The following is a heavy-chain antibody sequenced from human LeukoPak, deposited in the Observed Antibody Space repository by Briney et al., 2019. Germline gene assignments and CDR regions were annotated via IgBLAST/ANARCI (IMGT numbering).Heavy chain of an antibody. J-gene: IGHJ4*02. CDR3: AHRPDYGDYVDY. D-gene: IGHD4-17*01. CDR2: IYCVDDK. CDR1: WFPLRTRGVA. V-gene: IGHV2-5*02. Sequence: GSGPTLANLTQPLTLPCTFSWFPLRTRGVAGGWIRQPPGKALEWLALIYCVDDKRYSPTLKSRLTITKDTSKNQVLLTMTDMDPVDTASYYCAHRPDYGDYVDYWGQGTLVTVSS.